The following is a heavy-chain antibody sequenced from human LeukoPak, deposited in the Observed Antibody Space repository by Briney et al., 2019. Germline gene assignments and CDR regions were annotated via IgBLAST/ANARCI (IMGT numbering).Heavy chain of an antibody. V-gene: IGHV3-30-3*02. D-gene: IGHD3-16*01. Sequence: GGSLRLSCAASGFTFSSYGMHWVRQAPGKGLDWVGVVSYDGNTQRYADSVKGRFTISRDNSKNTLYLQMNSLKTEDSAVYFCAKYTYDWYFDLWGRGTLVTVSS. J-gene: IGHJ2*01. CDR3: AKYTYDWYFDL. CDR2: VSYDGNTQ. CDR1: GFTFSSYG.